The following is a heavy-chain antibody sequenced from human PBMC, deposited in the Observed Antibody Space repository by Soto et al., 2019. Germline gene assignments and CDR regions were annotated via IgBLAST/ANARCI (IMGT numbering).Heavy chain of an antibody. V-gene: IGHV4-39*01. CDR2: IYYSGST. D-gene: IGHD6-25*01. CDR3: ARVSSAWHYNWLDP. CDR1: GGSISASSYY. Sequence: SETLSLTFAVSGGSISASSYYWGWIRQPPGKGLEWIGTIYYSGSTYYNPSLKSRITISGDTSKQQFSLRLSSVTATDTALYCCARVSSAWHYNWLDPGGQGTRVTVSS. J-gene: IGHJ5*02.